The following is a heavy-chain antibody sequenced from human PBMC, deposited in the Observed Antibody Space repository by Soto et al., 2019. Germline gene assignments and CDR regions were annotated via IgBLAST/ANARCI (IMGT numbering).Heavy chain of an antibody. J-gene: IGHJ4*02. CDR2: INPNNGYT. Sequence: QVQLVQSGAEVKKPGASVKVSCKASRYTFTSYYIHWVRQAPGQGLEWMGWINPNNGYTKYTQKFQGRVTVTRDTSITTAYLELTTLQSDDTAVYYCAKAKFDFWSGYWSPSLDFWGQGTLVTVSS. D-gene: IGHD3-3*01. CDR3: AKAKFDFWSGYWSPSLDF. V-gene: IGHV1-2*02. CDR1: RYTFTSYY.